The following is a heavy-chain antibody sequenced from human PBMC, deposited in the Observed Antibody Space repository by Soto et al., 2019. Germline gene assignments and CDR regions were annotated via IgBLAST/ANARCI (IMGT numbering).Heavy chain of an antibody. J-gene: IGHJ4*02. CDR1: GFSVKSYQ. Sequence: GGSLRLSCAASGFSVKSYQMNWVRQAPGKGLEWVSVIYSGDVTYYADSVRGRFTISRDNSKNTLYLQLNNLRVEDTAVYYCVPGSSGTRGEDSWGPGVVVTVSS. CDR3: VPGSSGTRGEDS. CDR2: IYSGDVT. V-gene: IGHV3-53*01. D-gene: IGHD3-10*01.